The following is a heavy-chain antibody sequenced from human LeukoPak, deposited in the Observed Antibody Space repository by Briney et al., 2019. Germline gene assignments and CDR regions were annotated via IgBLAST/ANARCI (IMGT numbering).Heavy chain of an antibody. CDR1: GFTLVSSD. J-gene: IGHJ4*02. CDR3: VRGLYAD. CDR2: ISGTTGVT. Sequence: PGGSLRLSCAASGFTLVSSDMSWVRQAPGKGLDWISFISGTTGVTYYVDSVKGRFTISRDNAENSLYLQMNSLRAEDTGVYYCVRGLYADWGQGTLVTVSS. D-gene: IGHD5/OR15-5a*01. V-gene: IGHV3-48*03.